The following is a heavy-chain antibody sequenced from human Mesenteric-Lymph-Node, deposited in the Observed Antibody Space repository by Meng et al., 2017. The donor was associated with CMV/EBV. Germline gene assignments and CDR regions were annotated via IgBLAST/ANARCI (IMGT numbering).Heavy chain of an antibody. D-gene: IGHD6-6*01. V-gene: IGHV3-21*01. J-gene: IGHJ4*02. CDR1: GFTFSSYS. CDR3: ARGDEYSSLDY. CDR2: ISSSSSYI. Sequence: GESLKISCAASGFTFSSYSMNWVRQAPGKGLEWVSSISSSSSYIYYADSVKGRFTISRDNAKNSLYLQMNSLRAEDTAVYYCARGDEYSSLDYWGQGTLVTVSS.